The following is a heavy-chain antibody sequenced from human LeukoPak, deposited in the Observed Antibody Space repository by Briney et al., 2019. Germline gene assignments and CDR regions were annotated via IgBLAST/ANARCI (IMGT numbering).Heavy chain of an antibody. V-gene: IGHV4-34*01. Sequence: SETLSLTCAVYGGSLSGYYWSWIRQPPGKGLEWIGEINHSGSTNYNPSLKSRVTISVDTSKNQFSLKLSSVTAADTAVYYCARGRHDYWGQGTLVTVSS. CDR2: INHSGST. CDR3: ARGRHDY. J-gene: IGHJ4*02. CDR1: GGSLSGYY.